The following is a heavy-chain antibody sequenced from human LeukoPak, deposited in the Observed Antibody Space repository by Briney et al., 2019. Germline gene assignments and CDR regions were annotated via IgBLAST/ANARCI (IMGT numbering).Heavy chain of an antibody. Sequence: ASVKVSCKASGYTFTSYDINWVRQTTGQGLEWMGWMNPNSGNTGYAQKFQGRVTITRNTSISTAYMELSSLRSEDTAVYYCARGNEYYGSGSYVNYYYYYMDVWGKGTTVTISS. CDR2: MNPNSGNT. J-gene: IGHJ6*03. D-gene: IGHD3-10*01. CDR3: ARGNEYYGSGSYVNYYYYYMDV. V-gene: IGHV1-8*03. CDR1: GYTFTSYD.